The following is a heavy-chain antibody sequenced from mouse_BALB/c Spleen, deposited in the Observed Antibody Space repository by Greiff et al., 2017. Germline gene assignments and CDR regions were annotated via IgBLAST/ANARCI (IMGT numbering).Heavy chain of an antibody. J-gene: IGHJ4*01. CDR3: AKNGYDGDYYAMDY. D-gene: IGHD2-2*01. Sequence: QVQLKESGPSLVQPSQSLSITCTVSGFSLTSYGVHWVRQSPGKGLEWLGVIWRGGSTDYNAAFMSRLSITKDNSKSQVFFKMNSLQADDTAIYYCAKNGYDGDYYAMDYWGQGTSVTVSS. V-gene: IGHV2-5-1*01. CDR2: IWRGGST. CDR1: GFSLTSYG.